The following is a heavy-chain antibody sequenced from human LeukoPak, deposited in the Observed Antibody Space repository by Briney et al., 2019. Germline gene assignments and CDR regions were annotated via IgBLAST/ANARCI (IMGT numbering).Heavy chain of an antibody. CDR3: TRLREDYGDFDY. CDR1: GFTFSGSA. D-gene: IGHD4-17*01. Sequence: GGSLRLSCAASGFTFSGSAMHWVRQASGKGLEWVGRIRRKVNSNATIYAASVKGRFTISRDDSKNTAYLQMNSLKTEDTAVYYCTRLREDYGDFDYWGQGTLVTVSS. CDR2: IRRKVNSNAT. V-gene: IGHV3-73*01. J-gene: IGHJ4*02.